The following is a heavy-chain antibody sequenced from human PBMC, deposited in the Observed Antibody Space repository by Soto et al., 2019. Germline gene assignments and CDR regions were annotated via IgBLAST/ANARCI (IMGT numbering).Heavy chain of an antibody. Sequence: QVQLVQSGAVVKKPGSSVKVSCEAPGGTFDHAAITWVRQAPGQGLEWVGGINPMFNSTHYAQKFQGRVTITADAVTSTAFMELRGLTSDDTAVYYCARQIFAADYWGQGTLLVVSS. V-gene: IGHV1-69*01. CDR2: INPMFNST. D-gene: IGHD3-9*01. J-gene: IGHJ4*02. CDR3: ARQIFAADY. CDR1: GGTFDHAA.